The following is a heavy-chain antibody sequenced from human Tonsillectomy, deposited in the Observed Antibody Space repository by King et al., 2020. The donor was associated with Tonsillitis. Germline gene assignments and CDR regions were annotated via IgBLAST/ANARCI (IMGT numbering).Heavy chain of an antibody. J-gene: IGHJ4*02. CDR2: IRSKAYGGTT. CDR3: TRGDTSSWYYFDY. CDR1: GFTFGDYA. D-gene: IGHD6-13*01. Sequence: VQLVESGGGLVQPGRSLRLSCTASGFTFGDYAMSWVRQAPGKGLEWVGFIRSKAYGGTTEYAASVKGRFTISRDDSKSIAYLQMNSLKTEDTAVYYCTRGDTSSWYYFDYWGQGTLVTVSS. V-gene: IGHV3-49*04.